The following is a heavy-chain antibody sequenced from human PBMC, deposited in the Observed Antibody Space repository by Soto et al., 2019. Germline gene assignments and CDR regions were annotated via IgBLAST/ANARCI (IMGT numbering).Heavy chain of an antibody. J-gene: IGHJ6*02. Sequence: PGGSLRLSCAASGFTFSSYGMHWVRQAPGKGLEWVAVIWYDGSNKYYADSVKGRFTISRDNSKNTLYLQMNSLRAEDTAVYYCARVLQVAARPDWDYYYYGMDVWGQGTTVTVSS. V-gene: IGHV3-33*01. CDR2: IWYDGSNK. CDR1: GFTFSSYG. CDR3: ARVLQVAARPDWDYYYYGMDV. D-gene: IGHD6-6*01.